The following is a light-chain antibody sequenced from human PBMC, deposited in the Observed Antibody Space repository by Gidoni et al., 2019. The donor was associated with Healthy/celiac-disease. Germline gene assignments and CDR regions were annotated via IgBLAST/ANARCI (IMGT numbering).Light chain of an antibody. CDR1: QSISSW. CDR2: KAS. CDR3: QQYNSYSRT. J-gene: IGKJ1*01. Sequence: DIQMTQSPSTLSASVGARVTITCRASQSISSWLAWYQQKPGKAPKLLIYKASSLESGVPSRFSGSGSGTEVTLTISSLQPDDFATYYCQQYNSYSRTFGQGTKVEIK. V-gene: IGKV1-5*03.